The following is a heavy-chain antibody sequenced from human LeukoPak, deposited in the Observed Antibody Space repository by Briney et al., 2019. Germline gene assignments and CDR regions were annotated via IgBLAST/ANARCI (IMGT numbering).Heavy chain of an antibody. CDR2: IFYSGGT. J-gene: IGHJ4*02. CDR1: GGSINTPNYY. V-gene: IGHV4-39*07. CDR3: ARVRTVFDY. D-gene: IGHD4-17*01. Sequence: SETLSLTCTVSGGSINTPNYYWGWIRQTPGKGLEWIGNIFYSGGTYYSPSLTSRVTISLDTSRNQFSLKLNSVTAADTAVYYCARVRTVFDYWGQGTLVTVSS.